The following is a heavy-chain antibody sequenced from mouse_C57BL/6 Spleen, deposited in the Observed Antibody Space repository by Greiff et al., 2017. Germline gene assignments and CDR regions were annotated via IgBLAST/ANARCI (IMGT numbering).Heavy chain of an antibody. J-gene: IGHJ2*01. CDR2: IHPNSGST. CDR1: GYTFTSYW. V-gene: IGHV1-64*01. CDR3: AREEVLSDYFDY. Sequence: QVQLQQSGAELVKPGASVKLSCKASGYTFTSYWMHWVKQGPGQGLEWIGMIHPNSGSTNYNEKFKSKATLTVDKSSSTAYMQLSSLTSEDSAVYYCAREEVLSDYFDYWGQGTTLTVSS.